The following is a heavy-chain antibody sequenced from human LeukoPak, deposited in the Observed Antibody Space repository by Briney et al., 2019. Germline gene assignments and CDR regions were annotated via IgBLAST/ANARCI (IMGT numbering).Heavy chain of an antibody. CDR1: GGSFSGYY. CDR2: INHSGST. Sequence: SETLSLTCAVYGGSFSGYYWSWIRQPPGKGPEWIGEINHSGSTNYNPSLKSRVTISVDTSKNQFSLKLSSVTAADTAVYYCARLVTMIVKTLNWFDPWGQGTLVTVSS. D-gene: IGHD3-22*01. V-gene: IGHV4-34*01. CDR3: ARLVTMIVKTLNWFDP. J-gene: IGHJ5*02.